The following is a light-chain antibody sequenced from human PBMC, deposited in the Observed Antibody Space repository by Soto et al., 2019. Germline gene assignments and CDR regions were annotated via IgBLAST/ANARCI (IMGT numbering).Light chain of an antibody. CDR1: QSISTW. Sequence: DIQMTQSPSTLSASVGDRVTITCRASQSISTWLAWYQQKPGKAPNLLIYDASRLESGVPSKFSGSGSGTEFTLTISSLQPDDFATYYCKQYNSYSPSTFGQGTKLEIK. J-gene: IGKJ2*02. CDR3: KQYNSYSPST. CDR2: DAS. V-gene: IGKV1-5*01.